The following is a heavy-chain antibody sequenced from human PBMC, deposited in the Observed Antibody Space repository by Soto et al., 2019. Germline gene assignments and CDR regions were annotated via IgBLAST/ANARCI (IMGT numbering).Heavy chain of an antibody. Sequence: EVQLVHAGAEVKKPGESLKISCKGSGYSFNSYWIGWGRQMPGKGLEWMVIIYPGDSDTRYSPSFQGQVTISADKSISISYLQWSSLKASDTAMYYCARHVTYSSGWSLDYWGQGTLVTVSS. CDR3: ARHVTYSSGWSLDY. J-gene: IGHJ4*02. CDR1: GYSFNSYW. V-gene: IGHV5-51*01. CDR2: IYPGDSDT. D-gene: IGHD6-19*01.